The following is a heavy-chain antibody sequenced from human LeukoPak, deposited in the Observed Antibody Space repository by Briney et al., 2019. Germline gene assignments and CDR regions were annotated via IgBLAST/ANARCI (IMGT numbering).Heavy chain of an antibody. J-gene: IGHJ4*02. V-gene: IGHV3-23*01. Sequence: GGSLRLSCAASGFTFSGYAMNWVRQAPGKGLEWVAFISAGGGRTDYADSVKGRLTISRDNAKNSLYLQMNSLRAEDTAVYYCAYPFDSSDWGQGTLVTVSS. CDR3: AYPFDSSD. CDR2: ISAGGGRT. D-gene: IGHD3-22*01. CDR1: GFTFSGYA.